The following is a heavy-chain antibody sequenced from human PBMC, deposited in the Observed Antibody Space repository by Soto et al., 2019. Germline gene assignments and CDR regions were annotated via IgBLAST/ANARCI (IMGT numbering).Heavy chain of an antibody. J-gene: IGHJ4*02. Sequence: EVQLLESGGGLVQPGGSLRLSCAASGFTFGTYAMSWVRQAPGKGLEWVSAFSASGGTTYYADSVKGRFTISRDNSRNTTYLQMNSLRADDTAVYYCARGCKGGHYYDTSGYVDYWGQGTLVTVSS. V-gene: IGHV3-23*01. CDR3: ARGCKGGHYYDTSGYVDY. D-gene: IGHD3-22*01. CDR1: GFTFGTYA. CDR2: FSASGGTT.